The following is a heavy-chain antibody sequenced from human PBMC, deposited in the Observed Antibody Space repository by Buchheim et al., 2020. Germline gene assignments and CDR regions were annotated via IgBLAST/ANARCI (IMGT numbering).Heavy chain of an antibody. J-gene: IGHJ4*02. CDR1: GFTFSSYS. CDR2: IRYGGDSI. CDR3: TRDPHALDY. Sequence: EVQLVESGGGLVQPGGSPRLSCAASGFTFSSYSMNWVRQTPGKGLEWVAYIRYGGDSIHYADPVKGRFTISRDDAKSSLYLQMNSLRAEDTAVYYCTRDPHALDYWGQGTL. V-gene: IGHV3-48*01.